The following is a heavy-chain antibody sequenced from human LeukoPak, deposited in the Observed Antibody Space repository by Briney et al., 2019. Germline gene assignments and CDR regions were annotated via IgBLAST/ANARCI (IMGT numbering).Heavy chain of an antibody. J-gene: IGHJ4*02. D-gene: IGHD2-2*01. CDR2: IIPIFGTA. CDR1: GGTFSSYA. Sequence: GSSVKVSCKASGGTFSSYAISWVRQAPGQGLEWMGGIIPIFGTANYAQKFQGRVTITADKSTSTAYMELSSLRSEDTAVYFCATKTYCSSTSCYAPLDYWGQGTLVTVSS. V-gene: IGHV1-69*06. CDR3: ATKTYCSSTSCYAPLDY.